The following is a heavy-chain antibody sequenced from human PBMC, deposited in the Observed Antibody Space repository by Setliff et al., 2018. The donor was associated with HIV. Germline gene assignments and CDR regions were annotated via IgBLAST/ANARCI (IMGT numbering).Heavy chain of an antibody. CDR2: IRGSGEMT. D-gene: IGHD1-1*01. CDR1: GFTFRNHA. J-gene: IGHJ4*02. V-gene: IGHV3-23*01. CDR3: AKATVAHGTGGHLFDD. Sequence: PGGSLRLSCAASGFTFRNHAMSWVRQAPGKGLEWVSAIRGSGEMTYYADSVKGRFTISRDNSENTLFLYMHSLRVEDTALYYCAKATVAHGTGGHLFDDWGRGVSVTVSS.